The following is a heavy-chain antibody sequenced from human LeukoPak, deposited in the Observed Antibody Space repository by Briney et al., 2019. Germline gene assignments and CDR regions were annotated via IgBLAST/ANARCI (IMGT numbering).Heavy chain of an antibody. Sequence: GGSLRLSCAASGFTFSSYWMHWVRQAPGKGLEWLANIKGDGSDKNYVDSVKGRFTISRDNAKNSLFLQMSSLRGEDTALYYCATEHWGPNSWGQGTLVTVSS. D-gene: IGHD3-16*01. CDR2: IKGDGSDK. CDR3: ATEHWGPNS. CDR1: GFTFSSYW. J-gene: IGHJ4*02. V-gene: IGHV3-7*01.